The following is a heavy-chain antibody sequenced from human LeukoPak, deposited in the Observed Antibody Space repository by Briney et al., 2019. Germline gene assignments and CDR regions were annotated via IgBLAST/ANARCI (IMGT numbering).Heavy chain of an antibody. CDR2: LNHSGST. Sequence: SGTLSLTCAVSGGSISTGNWWSWVRQPPGKGLEWIGELNHSGSTNYNPSLKSRVTISVDTSKNQFSLKLSSVTAADTAVYYCARGRYCSGGSCYFLRRNWFDPWGQGTLVTVSS. CDR3: ARGRYCSGGSCYFLRRNWFDP. J-gene: IGHJ5*02. V-gene: IGHV4-4*02. CDR1: GGSISTGNW. D-gene: IGHD2-15*01.